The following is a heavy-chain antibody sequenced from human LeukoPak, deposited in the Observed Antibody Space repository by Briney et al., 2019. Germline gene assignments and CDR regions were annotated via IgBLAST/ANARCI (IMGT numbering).Heavy chain of an antibody. CDR3: ARVGVAWDIVVVPAAGYFQH. V-gene: IGHV3-30*04. CDR2: ISYDGSNK. D-gene: IGHD2-2*01. CDR1: GFTFSSYA. Sequence: GGSLRLSCAASGFTFSSYAMHWVRQAPGKGLEWVAVISYDGSNKYYADSVKGRFTISRDNSQNTLYLQMNSLRAEDTAVYYCARVGVAWDIVVVPAAGYFQHWGQGTLVTVSS. J-gene: IGHJ1*01.